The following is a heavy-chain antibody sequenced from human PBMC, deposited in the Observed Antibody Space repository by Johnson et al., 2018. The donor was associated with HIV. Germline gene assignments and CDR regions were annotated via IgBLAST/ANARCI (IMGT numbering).Heavy chain of an antibody. CDR2: INWNAGST. Sequence: VQLVESGGGLVQPGRSLRLSCAASGFTFDDYAMHWVRQAPGKGLEWVSGINWNAGSTGYADSVKGRFTISRDNAKNSLYLQMNSLRAEDTAVYYCAKDVDSSRWWRAFDMWGQGTMVSVSS. CDR1: GFTFDDYA. CDR3: AKDVDSSRWWRAFDM. D-gene: IGHD6-13*01. J-gene: IGHJ3*02. V-gene: IGHV3-9*01.